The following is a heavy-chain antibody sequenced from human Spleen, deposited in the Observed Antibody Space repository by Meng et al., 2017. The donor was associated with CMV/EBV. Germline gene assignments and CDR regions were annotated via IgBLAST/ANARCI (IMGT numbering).Heavy chain of an antibody. CDR3: ARDRGYDGNPQIDY. CDR2: ISSNSKYI. Sequence: GGSLRLSCAASGFSFSSYNIKWVRQVPGKGLECVSSISSNSKYIYYVDSVKGRFTISRDNAKNSLFLQMNSLRAEDTAVYYCARDRGYDGNPQIDYWGQGTVATVSS. J-gene: IGHJ4*02. CDR1: GFSFSSYN. V-gene: IGHV3-21*06. D-gene: IGHD3-22*01.